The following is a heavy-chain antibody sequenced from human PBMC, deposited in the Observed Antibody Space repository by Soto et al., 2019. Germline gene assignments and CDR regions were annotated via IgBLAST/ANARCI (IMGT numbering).Heavy chain of an antibody. V-gene: IGHV1-3*04. J-gene: IGHJ4*02. Sequence: QVQLVQSGAEVKKPGASVKVSCKASGYTFTSYAIHWVRQAPGQRLEWMGVVNTGNGNTKYSQKFQGRVTISRETSASTAYVDLSSLRSEDTALYYCARGHWLASFDYWGQGTLVTVSS. D-gene: IGHD6-19*01. CDR1: GYTFTSYA. CDR2: VNTGNGNT. CDR3: ARGHWLASFDY.